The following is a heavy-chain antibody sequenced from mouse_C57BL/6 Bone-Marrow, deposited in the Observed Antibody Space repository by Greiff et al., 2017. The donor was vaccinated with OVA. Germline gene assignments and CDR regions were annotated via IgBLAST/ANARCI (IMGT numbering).Heavy chain of an antibody. Sequence: QVQLQQPGAELVKPGASVKMSCKASGYTFTSYWITWVKQRPGQGLEWIGDIYPGSGSTNYNEKFKSKATLTVDTSSSTAYMQLSSLTSEVSAVYYCSRRQSGTGCVDYWGQGTTLTVSS. CDR2: IYPGSGST. J-gene: IGHJ2*01. CDR3: SRRQSGTGCVDY. D-gene: IGHD4-1*01. V-gene: IGHV1-55*01. CDR1: GYTFTSYW.